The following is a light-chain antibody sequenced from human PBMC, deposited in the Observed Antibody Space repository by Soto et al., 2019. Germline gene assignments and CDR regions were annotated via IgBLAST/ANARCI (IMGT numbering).Light chain of an antibody. V-gene: IGLV2-14*01. CDR1: SSDVGTYNY. CDR3: SSYNRSSTLSV. Sequence: QSVLTQPASVSGSPGQSITISCTGTSSDVGTYNYVSWYQQHPGKAPKVMIYEVTYRPSGVSNRFSGSKSGNTASLTISGLQAEDESEYYCSSYNRSSTLSVFGAGTKVTGL. CDR2: EVT. J-gene: IGLJ1*01.